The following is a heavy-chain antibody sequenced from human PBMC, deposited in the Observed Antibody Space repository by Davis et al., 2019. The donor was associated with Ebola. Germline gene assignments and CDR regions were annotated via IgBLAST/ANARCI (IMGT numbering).Heavy chain of an antibody. CDR3: ARTMEADVDIVSPYGMDV. CDR2: ISSSSSYI. J-gene: IGHJ6*04. Sequence: GGSLRLSCAASGFTFSNAWMSWVRQAPGKGLEWVSSISSSSSYIYYADSVKGRFTIARDNAKNSLYLQMNSLRAEDTAVYYCARTMEADVDIVSPYGMDVWGKGTTVTVSS. V-gene: IGHV3-21*01. CDR1: GFTFSNAW. D-gene: IGHD5-12*01.